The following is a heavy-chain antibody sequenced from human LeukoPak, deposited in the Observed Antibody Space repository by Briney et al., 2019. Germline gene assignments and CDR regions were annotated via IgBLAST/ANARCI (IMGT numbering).Heavy chain of an antibody. CDR2: VGSKVDNYAT. Sequence: GGSLRLSCAASAFTFSNAWMNWVRQASGEGLEWVGRVGSKVDNYATAYAESVKGRFIISREDSKNTAYLQMNSLKTDDTAVYYCSNGHYGLDVWGQGTTVTVSS. CDR3: SNGHYGLDV. CDR1: AFTFSNAW. V-gene: IGHV3-73*01. D-gene: IGHD3/OR15-3a*01. J-gene: IGHJ6*02.